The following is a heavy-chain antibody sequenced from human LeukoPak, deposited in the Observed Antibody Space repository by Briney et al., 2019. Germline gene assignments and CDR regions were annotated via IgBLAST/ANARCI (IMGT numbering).Heavy chain of an antibody. Sequence: GGSLRLSCEDSGFTFRSYEMNWVRQAPGKGLEWIAYLSSSGSAFSYADSVKGRFTIARDNAKNSVYLEMNSLRADDTAVYYCARSARLMKGVVEVTALDAWGQGTLVTVSS. CDR3: ARSARLMKGVVEVTALDA. V-gene: IGHV3-48*03. J-gene: IGHJ5*02. D-gene: IGHD3-3*01. CDR2: LSSSGSAF. CDR1: GFTFRSYE.